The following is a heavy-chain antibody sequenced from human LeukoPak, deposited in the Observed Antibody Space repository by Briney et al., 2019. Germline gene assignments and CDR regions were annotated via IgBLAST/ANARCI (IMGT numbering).Heavy chain of an antibody. V-gene: IGHV3-23*01. D-gene: IGHD6-19*01. CDR3: AKARTPYNSGFDY. J-gene: IGHJ4*02. Sequence: GGSLRLSCAASGFTFTDYAMGWVRQAPGQGLEWASTISASGSTTYYADSVRGRFTISRDNSKNTLSLQMSSLRAEDAAVYYCAKARTPYNSGFDYWGQGTLVAVSS. CDR1: GFTFTDYA. CDR2: ISASGSTT.